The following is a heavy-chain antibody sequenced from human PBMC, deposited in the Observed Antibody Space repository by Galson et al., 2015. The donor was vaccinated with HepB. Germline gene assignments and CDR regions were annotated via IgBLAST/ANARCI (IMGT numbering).Heavy chain of an antibody. V-gene: IGHV3-9*01. D-gene: IGHD5-18*01. J-gene: IGHJ5*02. Sequence: SLRLSCAASGFNFDDFAMHWVRQTPGKGLEWVSSISWNSGSIGHADSVKGRFTISRDNAKNSLYLQMNSLRPEDTALYYCAKDMGYTYGFRFDPWGQGTLVTVSS. CDR3: AKDMGYTYGFRFDP. CDR1: GFNFDDFA. CDR2: ISWNSGSI.